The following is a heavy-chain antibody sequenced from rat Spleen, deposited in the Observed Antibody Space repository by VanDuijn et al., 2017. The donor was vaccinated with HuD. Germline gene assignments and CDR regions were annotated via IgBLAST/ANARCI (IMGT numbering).Heavy chain of an antibody. CDR1: GFTFSDYN. D-gene: IGHD1-12*01. V-gene: IGHV5-7*01. J-gene: IGHJ2*01. Sequence: EVQLVESGGGLVQPGRSLKLSCAASGFTFSDYNMAWVRQAPKKGLEWVATISYDGSNTYYRDSVKGRFTISRDNAKNTLYLQMDSLRSEDTATYLCKRQGQVMGPTGDFDYWGQGVMVTVSA. CDR2: ISYDGSNT. CDR3: KRQGQVMGPTGDFDY.